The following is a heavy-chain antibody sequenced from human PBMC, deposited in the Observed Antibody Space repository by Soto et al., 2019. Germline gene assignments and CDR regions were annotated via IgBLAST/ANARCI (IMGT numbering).Heavy chain of an antibody. D-gene: IGHD3-10*01. V-gene: IGHV3-23*01. CDR2: ISGSGGST. CDR1: GFTFSSYA. J-gene: IGHJ4*02. CDR3: ARRAYYYGSGSSYYFDY. Sequence: EGSLRLSCAASGFTFSSYAMSWVRQAPGKGLEWVSAISGSGGSTYYADSVKGRFTISRDNSKNTLYLQMNSLRAEDTAVYYCARRAYYYGSGSSYYFDYWGQGTLVTVSS.